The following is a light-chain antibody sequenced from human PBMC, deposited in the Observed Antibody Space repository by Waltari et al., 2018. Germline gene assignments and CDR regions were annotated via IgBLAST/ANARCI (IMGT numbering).Light chain of an antibody. V-gene: IGLV6-57*01. CDR1: SVSFASNY. CDR2: EDN. J-gene: IGLJ3*02. CDR3: QSYDSSTLWV. Sequence: NFMLTQPHSVSESPGKTVTISCTRSSVSFASNYVQWYQQRPGSSPTTVIYEDNHRPSGVPDRFSGSIDSSSNSASLTISGLKTEDEADYYCQSYDSSTLWVFGGGTRLTVL.